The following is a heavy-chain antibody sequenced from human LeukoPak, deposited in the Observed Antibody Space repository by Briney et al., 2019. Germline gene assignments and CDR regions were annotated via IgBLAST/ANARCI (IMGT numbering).Heavy chain of an antibody. CDR2: MNPNSGNT. V-gene: IGHV1-8*02. J-gene: IGHJ4*02. Sequence: ASVKVSCKASGYTFNSYDINWVRQATGQGLEWMGWMNPNSGNTGYAQKFRGRVTMTRTTSINTAYMELSSLRSDDTAVYYCARESGLYGSGSRYWGQGTLVTVSS. CDR1: GYTFNSYD. D-gene: IGHD3-10*01. CDR3: ARESGLYGSGSRY.